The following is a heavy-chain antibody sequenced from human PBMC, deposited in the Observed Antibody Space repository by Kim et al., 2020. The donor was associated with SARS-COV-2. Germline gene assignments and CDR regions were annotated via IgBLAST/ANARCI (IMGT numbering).Heavy chain of an antibody. CDR3: TREQTAPDY. D-gene: IGHD1-1*01. Sequence: GGSLRLSCAASGFTFSSYWMHWVRQAPGKGLVWVSRINSDGTSTNYADSVKGRFTISRDNAKNTLYLQMNSLRAEDTAVYYCTREQTAPDYWGQGTLVTVSS. CDR2: INSDGTST. V-gene: IGHV3-74*01. CDR1: GFTFSSYW. J-gene: IGHJ4*02.